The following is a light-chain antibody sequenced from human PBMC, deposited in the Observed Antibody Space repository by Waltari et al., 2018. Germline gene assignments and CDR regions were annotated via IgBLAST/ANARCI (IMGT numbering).Light chain of an antibody. J-gene: IGLJ3*02. V-gene: IGLV2-14*03. CDR1: SSDVGGYDY. CDR2: DVT. CDR3: FSYRRSSTGV. Sequence: QSALTQPVSVSGSPGQSITLSCTGTSSDVGGYDYVSWYQQHPGKAPKLLIYDVTKRPSGVSNRFSGSKSANTASLTISGLQAEDEADYYCFSYRRSSTGVFGEGTKLTVL.